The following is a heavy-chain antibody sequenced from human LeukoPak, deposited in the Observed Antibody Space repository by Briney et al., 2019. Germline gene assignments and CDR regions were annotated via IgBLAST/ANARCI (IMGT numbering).Heavy chain of an antibody. J-gene: IGHJ4*02. CDR3: ARDFFYVWGSYTYRGFDY. CDR2: ISSSSSTI. D-gene: IGHD3-16*01. CDR1: GFTFSSYS. Sequence: GGSLRLSCAASGFTFSSYSMNWVRQAPGKGLEWVSYISSSSSTIYYADSVKGRFTISRDNAKNSLYLQMNSLRAEDTAVYYRARDFFYVWGSYTYRGFDYWGQGTLVTVSS. V-gene: IGHV3-48*04.